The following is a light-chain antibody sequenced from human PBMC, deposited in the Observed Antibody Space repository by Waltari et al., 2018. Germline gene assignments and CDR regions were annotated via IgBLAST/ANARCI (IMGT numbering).Light chain of an antibody. J-gene: IGKJ1*01. CDR1: QSVSSA. Sequence: EIVLTQSPGSLSSSPGERVTLSCRASQSVSSALAWYQQKPGQAPRLLIFGASNRATGIPDRFSGSGSETDFSLTISRLEAEDFAVYYCQHYVRLPATFGRGTKVEIK. CDR2: GAS. V-gene: IGKV3-20*01. CDR3: QHYVRLPAT.